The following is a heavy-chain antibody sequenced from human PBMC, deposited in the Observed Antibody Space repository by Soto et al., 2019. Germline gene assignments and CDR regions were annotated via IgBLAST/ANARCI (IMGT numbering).Heavy chain of an antibody. CDR1: GFSLSTRGVG. CDR2: MYWDNDK. CDR3: ADLDYGDYPGYFDC. Sequence: QITLQESGPTLVKPTQTLTLTCTFSGFSLSTRGVGVGWMRQPPGRALEWLTLMYWDNDKRYSTSLKSRLTITKDTSNNQVVLRMSNMDPVDTGTYYCADLDYGDYPGYFDCWGQGTLVTVSS. D-gene: IGHD4-17*01. V-gene: IGHV2-5*02. J-gene: IGHJ4*02.